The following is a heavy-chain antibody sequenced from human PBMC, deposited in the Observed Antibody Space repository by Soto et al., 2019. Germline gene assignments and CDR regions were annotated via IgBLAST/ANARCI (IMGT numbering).Heavy chain of an antibody. Sequence: EVVLLESGGGLVQPGGSLRLSCEVSGFAFSFYSMSWVRQAPGKGLEWVASISGNGGTTYYAASGKGRFTVSRDNSKNTLYLQMNNLRGEDTAVYYCAKDRGGFTNGWEFFDSWGQGTLVTVSS. V-gene: IGHV3-23*01. CDR3: AKDRGGFTNGWEFFDS. CDR2: ISGNGGTT. CDR1: GFAFSFYS. J-gene: IGHJ4*02. D-gene: IGHD3-10*01.